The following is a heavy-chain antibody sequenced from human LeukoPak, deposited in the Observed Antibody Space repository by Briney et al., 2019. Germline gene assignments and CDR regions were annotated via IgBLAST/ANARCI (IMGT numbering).Heavy chain of an antibody. CDR2: IYHNGNT. V-gene: IGHV4-38-2*01. Sequence: KPSETLSLTCAVSGYSISSGYYWGWIRQPPRKGLEWIGSIYHNGNTYYNPSLKSRVTISVDTTKNEFTLPLSSVTAADTAVYYCARAYHSSWYLNWLDPWGQGTLVTVSS. CDR3: ARAYHSSWYLNWLDP. J-gene: IGHJ5*02. D-gene: IGHD6-13*01. CDR1: GYSISSGYY.